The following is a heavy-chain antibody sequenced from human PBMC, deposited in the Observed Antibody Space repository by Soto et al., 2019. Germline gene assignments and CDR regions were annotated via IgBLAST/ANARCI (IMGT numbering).Heavy chain of an antibody. V-gene: IGHV3-23*01. CDR1: GFTFSSYA. CDR3: EKASGWFGEFDY. CDR2: ISGSGGST. D-gene: IGHD3-10*01. Sequence: EVQLLESGGGLVQPGGSLRLSCAASGFTFSSYAMSWVRQAPGKGLEWVSAISGSGGSTYYADSVKGRFTISRDNSKNTLYLQMNSLRAEDTAVYYCEKASGWFGEFDYWGQGTLFTVSS. J-gene: IGHJ4*02.